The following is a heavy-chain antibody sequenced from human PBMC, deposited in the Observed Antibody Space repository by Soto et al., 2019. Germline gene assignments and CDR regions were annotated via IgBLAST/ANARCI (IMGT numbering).Heavy chain of an antibody. V-gene: IGHV1-69*06. CDR1: GGTFSSYA. Sequence: RASVKVSCKASGGTFSSYAVSWVRQAPGQGLEWMGGIIPIFGTANYAQKFQGRVTITADKSTSTAYMELSSLRSEDTAVYYCASHEGGGSSAQFDYWGQGTLVTVSS. CDR3: ASHEGGGSSAQFDY. D-gene: IGHD2-15*01. CDR2: IIPIFGTA. J-gene: IGHJ4*02.